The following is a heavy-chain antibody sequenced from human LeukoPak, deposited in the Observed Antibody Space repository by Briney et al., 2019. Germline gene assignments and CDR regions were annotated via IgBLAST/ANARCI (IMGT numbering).Heavy chain of an antibody. V-gene: IGHV3-30*18. CDR3: AKERGADAGTVYFDY. CDR2: ISYDGSNK. J-gene: IGHJ4*02. D-gene: IGHD6-13*01. Sequence: GGSLRLSCAVSGFTFSSYWMSWVRQAPGKGLEWVAVISYDGSNKNFADSVRGRFTISRDNSKNTLYLQMNSPRPEDTAVYYCAKERGADAGTVYFDYWGQGTLVTVSS. CDR1: GFTFSSYW.